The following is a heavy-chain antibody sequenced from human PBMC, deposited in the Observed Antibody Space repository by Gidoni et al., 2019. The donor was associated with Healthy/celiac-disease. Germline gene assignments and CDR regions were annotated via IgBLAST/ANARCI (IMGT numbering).Heavy chain of an antibody. CDR1: GGSISSSSYY. Sequence: QLQLQESGPGLVKPSETLSLTCTVSGGSISSSSYYWGWIRQPPGKGLEWIGSIYYSGSTYYNPSLKSRVTISVDTSKNQFSLKLSSVTAADTAVYYCARQGRDYYGSGSYYNVAWFDPWGQGTLVTVSS. CDR3: ARQGRDYYGSGSYYNVAWFDP. CDR2: IYYSGST. V-gene: IGHV4-39*01. J-gene: IGHJ5*02. D-gene: IGHD3-10*01.